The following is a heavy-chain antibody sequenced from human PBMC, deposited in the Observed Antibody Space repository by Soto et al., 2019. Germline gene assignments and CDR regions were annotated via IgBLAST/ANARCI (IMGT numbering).Heavy chain of an antibody. CDR3: ATSGLMDIVVVPAAIDAFDV. J-gene: IGHJ3*01. V-gene: IGHV3-30*03. D-gene: IGHD2-2*03. Sequence: QVQLVESGGGVVQPGRSLRLSCAASGFTFSSYGMHWVRQAPGKGLEWVAVMSYDGSHKYYADSVKGRFTISRDNSKNPLFLQMNSLRAEDTAVYYCATSGLMDIVVVPAAIDAFDVWGQGTMVTVSS. CDR1: GFTFSSYG. CDR2: MSYDGSHK.